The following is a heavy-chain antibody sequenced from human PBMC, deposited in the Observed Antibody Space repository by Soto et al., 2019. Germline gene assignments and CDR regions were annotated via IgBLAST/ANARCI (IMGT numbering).Heavy chain of an antibody. Sequence: QVQLVESGGGVVQPGGSLRLSCTTSGFTFNTYGMYWVRQAPGKGLEWVAIIWYDGSTKYYGDSVKGRFTISRDNSKNTLYLQMNSLRAEDTALYYCARGDCTGAYCYSWRFNYGVDVCGQGTTVTVSS. CDR1: GFTFNTYG. D-gene: IGHD2-15*01. CDR3: ARGDCTGAYCYSWRFNYGVDV. CDR2: IWYDGSTK. J-gene: IGHJ6*02. V-gene: IGHV3-33*08.